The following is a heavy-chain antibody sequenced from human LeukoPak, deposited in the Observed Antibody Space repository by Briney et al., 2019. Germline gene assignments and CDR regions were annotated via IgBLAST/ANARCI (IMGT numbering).Heavy chain of an antibody. CDR1: GYTFTGYY. CDR3: ARDTMILPNWFDP. D-gene: IGHD3-22*01. J-gene: IGHJ5*02. Sequence: ASVKVSCKASGYTFTGYYMHWVRQAPGQGLEWMGWINPNSGGTNYAQKFQGRVTMTRDTSISTAYMELSRLRSDDTAVYYCARDTMILPNWFDPWGQGTLVTVSS. CDR2: INPNSGGT. V-gene: IGHV1-2*02.